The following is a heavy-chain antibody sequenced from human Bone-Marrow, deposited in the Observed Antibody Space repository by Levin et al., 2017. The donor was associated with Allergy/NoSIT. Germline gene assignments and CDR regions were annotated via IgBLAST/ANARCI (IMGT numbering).Heavy chain of an antibody. CDR3: ARLVWGGSSTSDY. D-gene: IGHD1-26*01. Sequence: ASVKVSCKASGGTFSSYAISWVRQAPGQGLEWMGGIIPIFGTANYAQKFQGRVTITADESTSTAYMELSSLRSEDTAVYYCARLVWGGSSTSDYWGQGTLVTVSS. CDR2: IIPIFGTA. J-gene: IGHJ4*02. V-gene: IGHV1-69*13. CDR1: GGTFSSYA.